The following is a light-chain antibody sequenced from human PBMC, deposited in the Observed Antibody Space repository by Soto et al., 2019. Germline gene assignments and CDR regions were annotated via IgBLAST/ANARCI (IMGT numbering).Light chain of an antibody. V-gene: IGKV1-39*01. CDR2: AAS. Sequence: DIQMTQSPSSLSASVGDIVTITCRASQSISSYLNWYQQKPGKAPKLLIYAASSLQSGVPSRFSGSGSGTDFTLNISSLQPEDFATYYCQQSYSTPRSITFGQGTRLEIK. CDR3: QQSYSTPRSIT. CDR1: QSISSY. J-gene: IGKJ5*01.